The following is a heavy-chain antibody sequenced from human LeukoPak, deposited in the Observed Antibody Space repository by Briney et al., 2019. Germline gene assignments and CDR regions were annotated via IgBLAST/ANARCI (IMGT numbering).Heavy chain of an antibody. V-gene: IGHV4-59*01. Sequence: SETLSLTCTVSGGSMSSYYWSWIRQPPGKGLQWIGYIYHSGSTNHNPSLKSRVTISLDWSKNQFTLKLKSVTAADTAVYYCARGARTRRRGNSGPFDIWGQGTKVTVSS. D-gene: IGHD2/OR15-2a*01. CDR1: GGSMSSYY. CDR3: ARGARTRRRGNSGPFDI. CDR2: IYHSGST. J-gene: IGHJ3*02.